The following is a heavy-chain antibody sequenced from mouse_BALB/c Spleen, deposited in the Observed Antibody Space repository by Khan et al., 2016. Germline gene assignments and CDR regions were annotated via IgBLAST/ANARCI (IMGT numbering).Heavy chain of an antibody. CDR1: GFTFNTYA. CDR3: VREAHPFAIDY. J-gene: IGHJ4*01. CDR2: IRSKSNNYET. V-gene: IGHV10-1*02. Sequence: EVQLVESGGGLVQPKGSLKLSCAASGFTFNTYAMNWVRQAPGKDLEWVARIRSKSNNYETSYADSVKDRFTISRDDSQTMLYLQMNNLKTEDTAMFYCVREAHPFAIDYWGQGTSVTVSS.